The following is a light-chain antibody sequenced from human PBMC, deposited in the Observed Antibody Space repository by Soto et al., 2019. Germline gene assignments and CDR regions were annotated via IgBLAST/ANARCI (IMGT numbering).Light chain of an antibody. J-gene: IGKJ1*01. CDR2: KAS. V-gene: IGKV1-5*03. Sequence: DVQMTQSPSTLSGSVGDRVTITCRASQTISSWLAWYQQKPGKAPKLLIYKASTLKSGGPSRFSGSGSGTEITLTISSLQPDDVATYYCQQYNSFPWTFGQGTKVDI. CDR1: QTISSW. CDR3: QQYNSFPWT.